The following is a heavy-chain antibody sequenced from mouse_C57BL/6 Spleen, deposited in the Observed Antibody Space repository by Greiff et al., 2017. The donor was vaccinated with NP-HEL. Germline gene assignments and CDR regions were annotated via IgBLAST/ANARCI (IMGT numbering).Heavy chain of an antibody. Sequence: QVQLQQSGAELVKPGASVKLSCKASGYTFTEYTIHWVKQRSGQGLEWIGWFYPGSGSIKYNEKFKDKATLTADKSSSTVYMELSRLTSEDSAVYFGARGAYYYGSRGYFEDWGEGTTLTVAS. CDR3: ARGAYYYGSRGYFED. CDR2: FYPGSGSI. CDR1: GYTFTEYT. J-gene: IGHJ2*01. D-gene: IGHD1-1*01. V-gene: IGHV1-62-2*01.